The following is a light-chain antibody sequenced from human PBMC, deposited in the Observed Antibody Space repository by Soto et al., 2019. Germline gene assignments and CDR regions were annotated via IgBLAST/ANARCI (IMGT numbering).Light chain of an antibody. J-gene: IGKJ1*01. V-gene: IGKV4-1*01. Sequence: DIVMTQSPDSLAVSLGERATINCKSSQSVLHSSNNKNYLAWYQQKPGQPPKLLIYWASTRESGVPYRFSGSGSGTDFTLTISSLQAEDVAVYYCQQYYSTPRTFGLGTKVEIK. CDR1: QSVLHSSNNKNY. CDR3: QQYYSTPRT. CDR2: WAS.